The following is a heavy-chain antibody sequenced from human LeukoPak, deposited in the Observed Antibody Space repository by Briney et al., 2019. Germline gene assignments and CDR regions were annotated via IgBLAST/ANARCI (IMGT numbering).Heavy chain of an antibody. CDR2: IYYSGST. J-gene: IGHJ5*02. D-gene: IGHD3-3*01. CDR1: GGSISSSSYY. V-gene: IGHV4-39*05. Sequence: SETPSLTCTVSGGSISSSSYYWGWIRQPPGKGLEWIGSIYYSGSTYYNPSLKSRVTISVDTSKNQFSLKLSSVTAADTAVYYCAIGFWSGSNWFDPWGQGTLVTVSS. CDR3: AIGFWSGSNWFDP.